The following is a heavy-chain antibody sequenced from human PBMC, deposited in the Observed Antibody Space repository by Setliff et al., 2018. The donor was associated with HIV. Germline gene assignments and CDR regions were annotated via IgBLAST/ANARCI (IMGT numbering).Heavy chain of an antibody. CDR1: GFTFSSYA. CDR2: ISGSGGST. Sequence: PGGSLRLSCAASGFTFSSYAMSWVRQAPGKGLEWVSAISGSGGSTYYADSVKGRFTISRDNSKKSLYLQMNSLRAEDTALYYCARDYSRYTWNYFDYWGQGTLVTVSS. V-gene: IGHV3-23*01. J-gene: IGHJ4*02. D-gene: IGHD1-20*01. CDR3: ARDYSRYTWNYFDY.